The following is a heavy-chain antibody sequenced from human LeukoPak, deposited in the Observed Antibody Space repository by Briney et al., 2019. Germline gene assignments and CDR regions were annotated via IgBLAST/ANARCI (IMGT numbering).Heavy chain of an antibody. CDR3: AKGPGCSSCYYFDY. CDR2: ISGSGSST. D-gene: IGHD6-13*01. J-gene: IGHJ4*02. CDR1: GFTFSSYA. V-gene: IGHV3-23*01. Sequence: GGSLRLSCAAPGFTFSSYAMSWVRQTPGKGLEWVSAISGSGSSTSYAVSVKGRSTISRDNSKNTLYLQMNSLRAEDTAVYYCAKGPGCSSCYYFDYWGQGTLVTVSS.